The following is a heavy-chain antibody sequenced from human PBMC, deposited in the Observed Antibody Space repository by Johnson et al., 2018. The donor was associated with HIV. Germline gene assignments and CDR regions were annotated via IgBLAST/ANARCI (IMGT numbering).Heavy chain of an antibody. D-gene: IGHD3-22*01. CDR2: SSWNSGSI. J-gene: IGHJ3*02. V-gene: IGHV3-9*01. Sequence: VQLVESGGGLVQPGRSLRLSCAASGFTFDDYAMHWVRQAPGQGLEWVSGSSWNSGSIGYADSVKGRFPISRDNAKNSLDMQMNSRRAEDTALDYCGKVYYDRSGYGAFDIWGQGTMVTVSS. CDR1: GFTFDDYA. CDR3: GKVYYDRSGYGAFDI.